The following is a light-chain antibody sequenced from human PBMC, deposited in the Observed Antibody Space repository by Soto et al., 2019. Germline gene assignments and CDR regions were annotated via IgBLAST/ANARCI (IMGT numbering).Light chain of an antibody. CDR3: QQGNDWPWT. CDR2: DAS. V-gene: IGKV3-15*01. CDR1: QSVSSN. J-gene: IGKJ1*01. Sequence: EIVMTQSPATLSVSPGERATLSCRASQSVSSNLGWYQQKPGQAPRLLIYDASTMATGIPAMFSGSGSGAEFTLTISSLQSEEFAVYYCQQGNDWPWTFGQGTKVEIK.